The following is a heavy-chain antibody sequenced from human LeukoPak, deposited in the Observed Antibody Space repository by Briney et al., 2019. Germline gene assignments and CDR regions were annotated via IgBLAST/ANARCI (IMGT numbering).Heavy chain of an antibody. Sequence: GGSLRLSCAASGFTFSSYSMNWVRQAPGKGLEWVSSISSSSSYIYYADSVKGRFTISRDNAKNSLYLKMNSLRAEDTAVYYCAELGITMIGGVWGKGTTVTISS. J-gene: IGHJ6*04. CDR2: ISSSSSYI. V-gene: IGHV3-21*01. CDR1: GFTFSSYS. CDR3: AELGITMIGGV. D-gene: IGHD3-10*02.